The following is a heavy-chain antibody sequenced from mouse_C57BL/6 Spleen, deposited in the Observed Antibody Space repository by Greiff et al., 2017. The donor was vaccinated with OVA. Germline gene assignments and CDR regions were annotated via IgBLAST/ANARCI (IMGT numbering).Heavy chain of an antibody. V-gene: IGHV5-9-1*02. CDR3: TRVPGPRSLYAMDY. CDR1: GFTFSSYA. D-gene: IGHD6-2*01. CDR2: ISSGGDYI. Sequence: EVNVVESGEGLVKPGGSLKLSCAASGFTFSSYAMSWVRQTPEKRLEWVAYISSGGDYIYYADTVKGRFTISRDNARNTLYLQMSSLKSEDTAMYYCTRVPGPRSLYAMDYWGQGTSVTVSS. J-gene: IGHJ4*01.